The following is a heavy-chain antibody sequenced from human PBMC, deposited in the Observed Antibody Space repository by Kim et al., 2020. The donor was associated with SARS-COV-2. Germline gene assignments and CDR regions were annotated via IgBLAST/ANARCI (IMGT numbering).Heavy chain of an antibody. J-gene: IGHJ5*02. CDR1: GYTFTNYG. Sequence: ASVKVSCKASGYTFTNYGIDWVRQAPGQGFECMGSISTYTGNTYYAEKFQGRVTMTTDTSTNTVYMELMSLRSDDTAVYFCTRDECKLFPKSSWVQSILV. CDR2: ISTYTGNT. D-gene: IGHD3-10*01. CDR3: TRDECKLFPKSS. V-gene: IGHV1-18*01.